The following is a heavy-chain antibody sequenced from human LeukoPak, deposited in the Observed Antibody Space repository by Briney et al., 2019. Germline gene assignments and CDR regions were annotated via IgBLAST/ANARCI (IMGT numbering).Heavy chain of an antibody. V-gene: IGHV1-8*01. Sequence: ASVKVSCKASGYTFTSYGIKWVRQANGQGLGWMGWMNPNSGNTGYAQKFQGRVTMTRNTSISTAYMELSSLRSEDTAVYYCARARRSSSRYCSGGSCYNWFDPWGQGTLVTVSS. CDR2: MNPNSGNT. J-gene: IGHJ5*02. CDR1: GYTFTSYG. D-gene: IGHD2-15*01. CDR3: ARARRSSSRYCSGGSCYNWFDP.